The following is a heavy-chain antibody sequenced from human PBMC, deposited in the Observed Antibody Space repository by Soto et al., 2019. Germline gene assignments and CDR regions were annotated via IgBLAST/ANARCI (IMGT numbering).Heavy chain of an antibody. CDR1: GFTFSNYG. V-gene: IGHV3-30*03. D-gene: IGHD3-10*01. Sequence: QVQLVESGGGVVQPGGSLRLSCAASGFTFSNYGMHWVRQAPGKGLEWVALISYDGSTKYYADSVKGRFTISRDNSKNTLYLQMNSLRAEDTAVYYCARKSQSYYGSDPFDPWGQGTLVTVSS. J-gene: IGHJ5*02. CDR3: ARKSQSYYGSDPFDP. CDR2: ISYDGSTK.